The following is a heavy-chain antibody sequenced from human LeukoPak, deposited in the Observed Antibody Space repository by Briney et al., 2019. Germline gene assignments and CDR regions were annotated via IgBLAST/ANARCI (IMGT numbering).Heavy chain of an antibody. Sequence: GGSLRLSCAASGFTVSSSYMSWVRQAPGKGLEWVSVIYSGGSTYYADSVKGRFTISRDNSKNTLYLQMNSLRAEDTAVYYCARYDYVWGSYRHWGQGTLVTVSS. D-gene: IGHD3-16*02. CDR2: IYSGGST. V-gene: IGHV3-53*01. CDR3: ARYDYVWGSYRH. CDR1: GFTVSSSY. J-gene: IGHJ4*02.